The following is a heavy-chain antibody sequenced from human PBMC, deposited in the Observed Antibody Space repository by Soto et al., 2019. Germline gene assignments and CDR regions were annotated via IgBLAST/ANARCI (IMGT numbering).Heavy chain of an antibody. V-gene: IGHV3-74*01. J-gene: IGHJ6*02. CDR2: INSDGSST. CDR1: GFTFSSYW. D-gene: IGHD6-6*01. Sequence: EVQLVESGGGLGQPGGSLRLSCAASGFTFSSYWMHWVRQAPGKGLVWVSRINSDGSSTNYADSVKGRFTISRDNARNTLLLQMDTLRAEDTAVYYCTRSGSSPYYYGMDVWGQGTTVTVSS. CDR3: TRSGSSPYYYGMDV.